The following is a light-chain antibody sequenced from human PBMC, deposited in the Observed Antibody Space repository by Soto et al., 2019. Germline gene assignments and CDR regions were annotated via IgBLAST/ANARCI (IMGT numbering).Light chain of an antibody. CDR1: QDISNY. Sequence: DIQLTQSPSFLSASVGDRVTITCRASQDISNYLVWYQQKPGKAPKPLIYAASTLQSGVPSRFSGSGSGTEFTLTISSLQPEDFATYYCQQLNSFPITFGQGTRLENK. CDR3: QQLNSFPIT. J-gene: IGKJ5*01. V-gene: IGKV1-9*01. CDR2: AAS.